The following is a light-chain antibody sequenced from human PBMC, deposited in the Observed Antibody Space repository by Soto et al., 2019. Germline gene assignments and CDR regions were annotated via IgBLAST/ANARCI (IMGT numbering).Light chain of an antibody. CDR3: QQRSNWPSLT. V-gene: IGKV3D-20*02. CDR2: GAS. J-gene: IGKJ4*01. CDR1: QSVSSSY. Sequence: EIVLTQSPGTLSLSPGERATLSCRASQSVSSSYLAWYQQKPGQAPRLLIYGASSRATGIPDRFSGSGSGTDFTLTISRLEPEDFADYYCQQRSNWPSLTFGGGTKVEIK.